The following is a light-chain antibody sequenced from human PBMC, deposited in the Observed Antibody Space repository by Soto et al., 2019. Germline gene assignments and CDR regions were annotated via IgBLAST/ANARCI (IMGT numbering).Light chain of an antibody. CDR2: DVS. Sequence: SALTQPASVSGSPGQSITISCTETSSDVAEYKYVSWYQQRPGRAPKLIIYDVSNRPSGVSNRFSGSKSGSTASLTISGLQAEDEADYYCSAYTTSIALYVFGAGTKVTGL. CDR1: SSDVAEYKY. V-gene: IGLV2-14*03. CDR3: SAYTTSIALYV. J-gene: IGLJ1*01.